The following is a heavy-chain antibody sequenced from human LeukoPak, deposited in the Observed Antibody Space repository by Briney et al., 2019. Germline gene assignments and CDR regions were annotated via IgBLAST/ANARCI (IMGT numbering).Heavy chain of an antibody. Sequence: SETLSLTCTVFGGSISSYYWSWIRQPAGKGLEWIGRIYTSGSTNYNPSLKSRVTMSVDTSKNQFSLKLSPVTAADTAVYYCASLGSSATNFDYWGQGTLVTVSS. CDR1: GGSISSYY. CDR2: IYTSGST. CDR3: ASLGSSATNFDY. J-gene: IGHJ4*02. D-gene: IGHD6-25*01. V-gene: IGHV4-4*07.